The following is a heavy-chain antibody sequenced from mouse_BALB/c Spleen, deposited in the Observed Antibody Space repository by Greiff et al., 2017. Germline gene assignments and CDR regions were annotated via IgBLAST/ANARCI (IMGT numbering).Heavy chain of an antibody. CDR2: ISSGSSTI. J-gene: IGHJ2*01. D-gene: IGHD1-2*01. V-gene: IGHV5-17*02. Sequence: EVHLVESGGGLVQPGGSRKLSCAASGFTFSSFGMHWVRQAPEKGLEWVAYISSGSSTIYYADTVKGRFTISRDNPKNTLFLQMTSLRSEDTAMYYCARSPFITTATDYWGQGTTLTVSS. CDR3: ARSPFITTATDY. CDR1: GFTFSSFG.